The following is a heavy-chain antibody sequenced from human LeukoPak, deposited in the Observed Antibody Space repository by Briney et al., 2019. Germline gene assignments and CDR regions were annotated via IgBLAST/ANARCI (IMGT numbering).Heavy chain of an antibody. CDR1: GYTFTSYY. D-gene: IGHD6-13*01. CDR3: ARANSSSLFDY. Sequence: ASVKVSCKASGYTFTSYYMHWVRQAPGQGLEWMGIINPSGGSTSYAQKFQGRVTMTRDMSTSTVYMELSSLRSEDSAVYYCARANSSSLFDYWGQGTLVTVSS. CDR2: INPSGGST. J-gene: IGHJ4*02. V-gene: IGHV1-46*01.